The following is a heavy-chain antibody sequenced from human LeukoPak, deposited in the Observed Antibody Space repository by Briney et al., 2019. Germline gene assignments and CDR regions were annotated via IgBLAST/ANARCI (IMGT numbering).Heavy chain of an antibody. CDR2: FDPEDGET. V-gene: IGHV1-24*01. CDR3: ASPEGFGELLPFDY. D-gene: IGHD3-10*01. Sequence: ASVKVSCKVSGYTLTELSMHWVRQAPGKGLEWMGGFDPEDGETIYAQKFQGRVTITADESTSTAYMELSSLRSEDTAVYYCASPEGFGELLPFDYWGQGTLVTVSS. J-gene: IGHJ4*02. CDR1: GYTLTELS.